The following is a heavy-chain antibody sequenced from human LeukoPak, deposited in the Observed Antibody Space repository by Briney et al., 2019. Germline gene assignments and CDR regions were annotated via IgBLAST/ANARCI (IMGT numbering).Heavy chain of an antibody. CDR2: INSDGSST. CDR3: ARVTYYDFWSGYYIDY. D-gene: IGHD3-3*01. V-gene: IGHV3-74*01. CDR1: GFTFSSYW. J-gene: IGHJ4*02. Sequence: GSLRLSCAASGFTFSSYWMHWVRQAPGKGLVWVSRINSDGSSTSYADSVKGRFTISRDNAKNTLYLQMNSLRAEDTAVYYCARVTYYDFWSGYYIDYWGQGTLVTVSS.